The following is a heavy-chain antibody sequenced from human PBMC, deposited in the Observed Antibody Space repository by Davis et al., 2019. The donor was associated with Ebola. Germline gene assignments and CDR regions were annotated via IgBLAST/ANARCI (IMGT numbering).Heavy chain of an antibody. V-gene: IGHV3-30*03. J-gene: IGHJ4*02. CDR3: ARATAADY. Sequence: GESLKISCAASGFTFSTYWMHWVRQAPGKGLEWVAVISYDGSNKYYADSVKGRLTISRDNSKNTLYLQMNSLRAEDTAVYYCARATAADYWGQGTLVTVSS. D-gene: IGHD2-21*02. CDR1: GFTFSTYW. CDR2: ISYDGSNK.